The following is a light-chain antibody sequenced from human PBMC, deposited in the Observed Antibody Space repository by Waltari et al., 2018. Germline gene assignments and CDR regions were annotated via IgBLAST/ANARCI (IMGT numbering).Light chain of an antibody. CDR1: SSNIGNNY. V-gene: IGLV1-47*01. CDR2: RND. J-gene: IGLJ2*01. Sequence: QSVLTQPPTASGHPGQSVTISCAGSSSNIGNNYVYWYQHLPGPAPKLLIYRNDQRPSGVPDRFSGSKSGTSASLAISGLRSEDEAEYYCSAWDDSLSALLFGGGTKLTVL. CDR3: SAWDDSLSALL.